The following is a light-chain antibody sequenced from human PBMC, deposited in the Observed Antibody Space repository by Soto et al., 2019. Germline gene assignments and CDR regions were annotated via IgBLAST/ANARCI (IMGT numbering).Light chain of an antibody. Sequence: QSALTQPPSASGSPGQSVTISCTGSSSDVGGYNYVSWYQQHPGKAPKLMIYEVSKRPSGVPDRLSGSKSGNTASLTVSGLQAEDEADYYCSSYGCSKTVVFGGGTKLTVL. CDR3: SSYGCSKTVV. J-gene: IGLJ2*01. CDR1: SSDVGGYNY. CDR2: EVS. V-gene: IGLV2-8*01.